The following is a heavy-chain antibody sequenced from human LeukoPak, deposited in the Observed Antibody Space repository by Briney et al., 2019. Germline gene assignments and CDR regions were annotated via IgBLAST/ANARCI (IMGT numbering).Heavy chain of an antibody. V-gene: IGHV3-66*01. CDR1: GFTVSSNY. Sequence: PGGSLRLSCAASGFTVSSNYMSWVRQAPGKGLEWVSVIYSGGSTYYADSVKGRFTISRDNSKNTLYLQMNSLRAEDTAVYYCARWSSSSGWYLSYFDYWGQGTLVTVSS. CDR2: IYSGGST. D-gene: IGHD6-13*01. CDR3: ARWSSSSGWYLSYFDY. J-gene: IGHJ4*02.